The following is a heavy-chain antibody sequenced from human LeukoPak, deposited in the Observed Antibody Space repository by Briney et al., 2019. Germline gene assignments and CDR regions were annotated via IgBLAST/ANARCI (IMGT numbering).Heavy chain of an antibody. V-gene: IGHV1-2*02. CDR3: AALSRDDAFDI. J-gene: IGHJ3*02. Sequence: ASVKVSCKASGYTFTNYDIHWVRQAPGQGLEWMGWINPCSGGTNYTQKFQGRVTMTRDTSISTAYMELSRLTSDDTAVYYCAALSRDDAFDIWGQGTMVTVSS. CDR1: GYTFTNYD. CDR2: INPCSGGT.